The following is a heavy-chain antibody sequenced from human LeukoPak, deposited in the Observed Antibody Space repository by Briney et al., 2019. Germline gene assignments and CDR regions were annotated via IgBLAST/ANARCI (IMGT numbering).Heavy chain of an antibody. CDR2: IYYSGTT. J-gene: IGHJ6*03. CDR1: GASISSNY. D-gene: IGHD2-2*01. V-gene: IGHV4-59*01. Sequence: ASETLSLTCSVSGASISSNYWTWIRQPPGKGLEWIGNIYYSGTTNYNPSLKSRVTISVDQSKKQFSLNLISVTAADTAVYFCALAHCSRTNSYDLDYFYYYMDVWGKGTTVTVSS. CDR3: ALAHCSRTNSYDLDYFYYYMDV.